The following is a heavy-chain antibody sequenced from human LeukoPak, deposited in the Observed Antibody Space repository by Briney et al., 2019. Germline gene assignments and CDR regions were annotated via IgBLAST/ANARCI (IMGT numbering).Heavy chain of an antibody. D-gene: IGHD2/OR15-2a*01. CDR2: ISYDGSNK. J-gene: IGHJ4*02. Sequence: PGGSLRLSCAASGFTFSSYAMHWVRQAPGKGLEWVAVISYDGSNKYYADSVKGRFTISRDNSKNTLYLQMNSLRAEDTAVYYCAKEANFYAFDYWGQGTLVTVSS. CDR3: AKEANFYAFDY. CDR1: GFTFSSYA. V-gene: IGHV3-30-3*01.